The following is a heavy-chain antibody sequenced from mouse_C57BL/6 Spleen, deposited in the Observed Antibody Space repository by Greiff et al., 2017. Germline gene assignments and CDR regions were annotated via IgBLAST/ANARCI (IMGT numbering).Heavy chain of an antibody. CDR1: GFTFSSYA. J-gene: IGHJ2*01. CDR2: ISDGGSYT. D-gene: IGHD2-3*01. CDR3: ASIYDGYPYYFDY. Sequence: EVKVVESGGGLVKPGGSLKLSCAASGFTFSSYAMSWVRQTPEKRLEWVATISDGGSYTYYPDNVKGRFTISRDNAKNNLYLQMSHLKSEDTAMYYCASIYDGYPYYFDYWGQGTTLTVSS. V-gene: IGHV5-4*03.